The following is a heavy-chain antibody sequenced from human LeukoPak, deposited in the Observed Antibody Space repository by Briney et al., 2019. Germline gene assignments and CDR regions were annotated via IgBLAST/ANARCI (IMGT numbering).Heavy chain of an antibody. Sequence: GGSLRLSCAASGFTFSSYAMSWVRQAPGKGLEWVSAISGSGGSTYYADSVKGRFTISRDNAKSSMYLQMNSLRAEDTAVYFCARVVYRYGYAFDIWGQGTEVTVSS. J-gene: IGHJ3*02. V-gene: IGHV3-23*01. CDR2: ISGSGGST. CDR1: GFTFSSYA. CDR3: ARVVYRYGYAFDI. D-gene: IGHD5-18*01.